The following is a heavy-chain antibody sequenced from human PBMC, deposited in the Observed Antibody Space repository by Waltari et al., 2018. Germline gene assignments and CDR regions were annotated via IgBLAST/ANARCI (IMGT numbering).Heavy chain of an antibody. CDR2: INAGNGNT. CDR3: ARDRWGWDAFDI. D-gene: IGHD6-19*01. V-gene: IGHV1-3*01. CDR1: GYTFTSYA. J-gene: IGHJ3*02. Sequence: QVQLVQSGAEVKKPGASVKVSCKASGYTFTSYAMHWVRQAPGQRLEWMGWINAGNGNTKYSQKFQGRVTITRDTSASTAYMELSSLRSEDTAVYYCARDRWGWDAFDIWGQGTMVTVSS.